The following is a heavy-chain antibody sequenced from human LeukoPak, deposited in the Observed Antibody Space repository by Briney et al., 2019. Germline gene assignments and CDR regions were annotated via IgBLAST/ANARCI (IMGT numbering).Heavy chain of an antibody. D-gene: IGHD2-21*01. V-gene: IGHV4-61*02. CDR2: IYTSGST. J-gene: IGHJ4*02. CDR3: AKYFCAGQCSHFDS. Sequence: PSETLSLTCTVSGGSISSGSYYWSWIRQPAGKGLEWIGRIYTSGSTNYNPSLKSRVTISVDTSKNQISLKLTSVSAADTAVYYCAKYFCAGQCSHFDSWGQGTLVTVSS. CDR1: GGSISSGSYY.